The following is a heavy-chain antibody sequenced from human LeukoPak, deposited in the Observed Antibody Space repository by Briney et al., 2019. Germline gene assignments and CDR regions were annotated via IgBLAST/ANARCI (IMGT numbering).Heavy chain of an antibody. D-gene: IGHD3-10*01. Sequence: GWSLRLSCAASGFTFSSYAMSWVRQAPGKGLEWVSAISGSGGSTYYADSVKGRFTISRDNSKNTLYPQMNSLRAEDTAVYYCAKDGMVRGVKPYYFDYWGQGTLVTVSS. CDR1: GFTFSSYA. V-gene: IGHV3-23*01. J-gene: IGHJ4*02. CDR2: ISGSGGST. CDR3: AKDGMVRGVKPYYFDY.